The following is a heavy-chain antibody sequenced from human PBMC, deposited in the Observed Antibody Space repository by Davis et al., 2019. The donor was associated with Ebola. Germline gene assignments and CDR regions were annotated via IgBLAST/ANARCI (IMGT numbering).Heavy chain of an antibody. D-gene: IGHD2-8*02. CDR2: ISSNGGST. V-gene: IGHV3-64*04. J-gene: IGHJ6*02. CDR3: ARVPVLVVYGLDV. CDR1: GFTFSSYA. Sequence: GESLKISCSASGFTFSSYAMHWVRQAPGKGLEYVSAISSNGGSTYYADSVKGRFTISRDNAKNSLYLQMNSLRAEDTAVYYCARVPVLVVYGLDVWGQGTTVTVSS.